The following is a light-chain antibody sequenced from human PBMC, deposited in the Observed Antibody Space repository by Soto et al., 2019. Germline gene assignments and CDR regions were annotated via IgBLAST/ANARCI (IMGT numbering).Light chain of an antibody. J-gene: IGKJ1*01. CDR3: HQEWT. Sequence: DIQMTQSPSTLSASVGDRVTNTCRASQSISSWLAWYQQKPGKAPKLLIYKASSLESGVPSRFSGSGSGTEFTLTISSLQPDDFATYYCHQEWTFGQGTKVEIK. CDR1: QSISSW. V-gene: IGKV1-5*03. CDR2: KAS.